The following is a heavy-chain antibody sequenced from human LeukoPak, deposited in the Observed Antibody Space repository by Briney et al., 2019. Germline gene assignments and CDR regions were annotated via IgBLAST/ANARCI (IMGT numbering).Heavy chain of an antibody. Sequence: GGSLRLSCAASGFTFSTYWMSWVRQAPGMGLGWVANIKQDGSEKSYVDSVKGRFTISRDNAKNSLYLQMNSLRAEDTAVYYCATYKVGAVFDYWGQGTLVTVSS. CDR3: ATYKVGAVFDY. CDR2: IKQDGSEK. D-gene: IGHD1-26*01. J-gene: IGHJ4*02. V-gene: IGHV3-7*01. CDR1: GFTFSTYW.